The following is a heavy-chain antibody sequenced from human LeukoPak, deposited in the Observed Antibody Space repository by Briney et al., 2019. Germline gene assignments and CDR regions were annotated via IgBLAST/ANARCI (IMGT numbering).Heavy chain of an antibody. D-gene: IGHD6-19*01. CDR2: INPNSGGT. CDR3: ARQPGIAVAGTF. CDR1: GYTFTGYY. Sequence: ASVKVSCKASGYTFTGYYMHWVRQAPGQGLEWMGWINPNSGGTNYAQKFQGGVTMTRDTSISTAYMELSGLRSDDTAVYYCARQPGIAVAGTFWGQGTLVTVSS. V-gene: IGHV1-2*02. J-gene: IGHJ4*02.